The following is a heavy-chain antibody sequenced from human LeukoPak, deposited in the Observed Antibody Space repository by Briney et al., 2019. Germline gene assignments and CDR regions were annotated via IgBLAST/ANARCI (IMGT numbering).Heavy chain of an antibody. CDR1: GGTFSSYA. J-gene: IGHJ4*02. CDR3: ARLYGSGGTDFDY. D-gene: IGHD3-10*01. CDR2: IIPIFGTA. V-gene: IGHV1-69*13. Sequence: ASVKVSCKASGGTFSSYAISWVRQAPGQGLEWMGGIIPIFGTANYAQKFQGRVTITADESTSTAYMELSSLRSEDTAVYYCARLYGSGGTDFDYWGQGTLVTVSS.